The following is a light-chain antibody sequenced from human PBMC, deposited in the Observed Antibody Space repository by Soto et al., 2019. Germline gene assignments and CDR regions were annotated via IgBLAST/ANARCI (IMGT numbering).Light chain of an antibody. Sequence: QSALTQPASVSGSPGQSITISCTGTSSDVGAYGYVSWYQQHPGKAPKLMIYEVSYRPSGVSNRFSGSKSGNAASLTISGLQAEDEAAYYCRSYTTSSTVVFGGGTKLTVL. J-gene: IGLJ2*01. CDR1: SSDVGAYGY. CDR2: EVS. V-gene: IGLV2-14*01. CDR3: RSYTTSSTVV.